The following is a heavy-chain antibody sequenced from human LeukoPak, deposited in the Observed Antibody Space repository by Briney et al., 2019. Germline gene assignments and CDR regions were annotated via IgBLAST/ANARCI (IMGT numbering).Heavy chain of an antibody. J-gene: IGHJ4*02. CDR1: EFTFNHYA. V-gene: IGHV3-23*01. CDR3: ARSPYGDYIDY. D-gene: IGHD4-17*01. CDR2: ISGGGGST. Sequence: GGSLRLSCAASEFTFNHYAMSWVRQAPGKGLEWVSSISGGGGSTYYADSVKGRFTISRDNSKNTLYLQMNSLRAEDTAVYYCARSPYGDYIDYWGQGTLVTVSS.